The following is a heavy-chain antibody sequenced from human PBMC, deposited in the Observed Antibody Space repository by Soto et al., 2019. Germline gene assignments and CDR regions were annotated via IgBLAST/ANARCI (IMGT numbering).Heavy chain of an antibody. CDR2: IGTAGDT. CDR1: GFTFSSYD. V-gene: IGHV3-13*01. D-gene: IGHD3-9*01. Sequence: PGGSLRLSCAASGFTFSSYDMHWVRQATGKGLEWVSAIGTAGDTYYPGSVKGRFTISRENAENSLYLQMNSLRAGDTAVYYCARSSDPDLYYAILTGYYAPYYYYGMDVWRQGTTVTVSS. J-gene: IGHJ6*02. CDR3: ARSSDPDLYYAILTGYYAPYYYYGMDV.